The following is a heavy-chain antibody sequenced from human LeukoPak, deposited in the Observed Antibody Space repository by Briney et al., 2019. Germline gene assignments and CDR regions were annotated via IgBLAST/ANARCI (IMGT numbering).Heavy chain of an antibody. CDR2: INAGNGNT. D-gene: IGHD2-2*01. J-gene: IGHJ2*01. V-gene: IGHV1-3*01. CDR1: GYTFTSYA. CDR3: ARLRAGYCSSTSCPYWYFDL. Sequence: ASVKVSCKASGYTFTSYAMHWVRQAPGQRLEWMGWINAGNGNTKYSQKFQGRVTITRGTSASTAYMELSSLRSEDTAVYYCARLRAGYCSSTSCPYWYFDLWGRGTLVTVSS.